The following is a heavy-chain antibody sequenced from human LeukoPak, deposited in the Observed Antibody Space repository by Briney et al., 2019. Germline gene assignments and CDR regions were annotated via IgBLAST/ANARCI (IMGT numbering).Heavy chain of an antibody. CDR1: GGSISSYY. D-gene: IGHD2-2*03. Sequence: AETLSLTCTVSGGSISSYYWSWIRQPPGKGLEWIGYIYYSGSTNYNPSLKSRVTISVDTSKNQLSLKLSSVTAADTAVYYCARGGPGLDIVPLRWSYYFDYWGQGTLVTVSS. V-gene: IGHV4-59*01. CDR3: ARGGPGLDIVPLRWSYYFDY. CDR2: IYYSGST. J-gene: IGHJ4*02.